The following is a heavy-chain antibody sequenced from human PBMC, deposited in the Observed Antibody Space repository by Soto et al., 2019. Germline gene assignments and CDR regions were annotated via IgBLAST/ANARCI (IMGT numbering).Heavy chain of an antibody. CDR1: GYTFISFG. D-gene: IGHD6-13*01. CDR3: ARAGYSTSWLGLLGTGAHGVEIDY. Sequence: QIQLVQSGTEVKKPGATVRVSCKASGYTFISFGFSGVLRPPEQGLEWTGWTSIYKVNTNYAQKFQGRATKATDTSTSTAHMELRSLRPDDTAVYYCARAGYSTSWLGLLGTGAHGVEIDYWGQGTQVTVSS. CDR2: TSIYKVNT. V-gene: IGHV1-18*01. J-gene: IGHJ4*02.